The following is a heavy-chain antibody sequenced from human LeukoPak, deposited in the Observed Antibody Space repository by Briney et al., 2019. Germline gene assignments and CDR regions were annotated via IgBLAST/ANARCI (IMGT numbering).Heavy chain of an antibody. V-gene: IGHV1-2*02. CDR2: INPNSGGT. CDR1: GYSFTDYY. CDR3: ARADRLHGGPYLIGP. Sequence: ASVKVSCKTSGYSFTDYYMHWVRQAPGQGLEWMGWINPNSGGTSSAQKFQGRVTMTRDTSISTVYMEVSWLTSDDTAIYYCARADRLHGGPYLIGPWGQGTLVTVSS. J-gene: IGHJ5*02. D-gene: IGHD2-21*01.